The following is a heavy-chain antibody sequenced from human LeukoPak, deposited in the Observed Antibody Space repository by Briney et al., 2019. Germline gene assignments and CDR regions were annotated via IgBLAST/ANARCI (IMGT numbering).Heavy chain of an antibody. CDR2: IYYSGST. D-gene: IGHD7-27*01. CDR1: GGSISSNY. V-gene: IGHV4-59*01. J-gene: IGHJ6*03. Sequence: SETLSLTCTVSGGSISSNYWSWIRQSPGKGLEWIGYIYYSGSTNTNPSLKSRVTMSVDTSRNQFSLKVSSVTAADTAVYFCARATWVLEKPGKRDYYHMDVWGKGTTVTVSS. CDR3: ARATWVLEKPGKRDYYHMDV.